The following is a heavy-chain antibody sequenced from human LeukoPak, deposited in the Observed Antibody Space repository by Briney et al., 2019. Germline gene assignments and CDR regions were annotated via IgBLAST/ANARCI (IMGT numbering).Heavy chain of an antibody. CDR1: GGTFSSYA. J-gene: IGHJ4*02. CDR2: IIPIFGTA. D-gene: IGHD6-19*01. V-gene: IGHV1-69*13. Sequence: SVKVSCKASGGTFSSYAISWVRQAPGQGLEWMGGIIPIFGTANYAQKFQGRVTITADESTSTAYMELSSLRSEDTAVYYCARERAAGQWLVGDFDYWGQGTLVTVSS. CDR3: ARERAAGQWLVGDFDY.